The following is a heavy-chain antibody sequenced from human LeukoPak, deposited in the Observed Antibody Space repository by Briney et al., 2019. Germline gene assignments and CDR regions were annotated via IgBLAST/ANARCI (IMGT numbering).Heavy chain of an antibody. Sequence: GASVKVSCKASGYTFAGYYIHWVRRAPGQGLEWLGWINPNKGDTKSAQKFRDRVIMTTDTSLTTAYMEVINLSSDDTAVYYCTRSSWDCSSGSCYSNTNFDYWGQGTLVTVSS. D-gene: IGHD2-15*01. V-gene: IGHV1-2*02. J-gene: IGHJ4*02. CDR3: TRSSWDCSSGSCYSNTNFDY. CDR1: GYTFAGYY. CDR2: INPNKGDT.